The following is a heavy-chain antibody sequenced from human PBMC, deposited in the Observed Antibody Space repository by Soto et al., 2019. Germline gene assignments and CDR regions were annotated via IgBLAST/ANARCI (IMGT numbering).Heavy chain of an antibody. D-gene: IGHD3-3*01. CDR2: ISAYSGDT. V-gene: IGHV1-18*01. J-gene: IGHJ6*02. CDR3: ARDGRAVSIFGETMDG. CDR1: GYTFTNYA. Sequence: ASVQVSCKTSGYTFTNYAINWVRQAPGQGLQWMGWISAYSGDTKYAQRFQDRLTVTTDPSTTTASMELRSLRSDDTAVYYCARDGRAVSIFGETMDGWGQGTTVTVSS.